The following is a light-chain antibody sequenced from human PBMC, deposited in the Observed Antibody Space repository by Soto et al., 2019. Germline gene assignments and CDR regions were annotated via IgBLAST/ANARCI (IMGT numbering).Light chain of an antibody. CDR2: KAS. CDR1: QSVGSW. Sequence: DIQMTQSPSTLSASVGDRVTITCRASQSVGSWLAWDQQKPGKAPKLLIDKASSLESGVPSRFSGSGSGTEFSLTISSLQPDDFASYHCQQYGSSSPWTFGQGTKVEIK. CDR3: QQYGSSSPWT. V-gene: IGKV1-5*03. J-gene: IGKJ1*01.